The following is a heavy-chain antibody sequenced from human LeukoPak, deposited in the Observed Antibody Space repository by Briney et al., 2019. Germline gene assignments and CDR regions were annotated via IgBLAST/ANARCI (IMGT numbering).Heavy chain of an antibody. CDR2: IYYSGNT. CDR1: GGSISSGAYY. V-gene: IGHV4-31*03. J-gene: IGHJ4*02. CDR3: TRSPAVFGVGPARGYFDY. D-gene: IGHD3-3*01. Sequence: SQTLSLTCTVSGGSISSGAYYWSWIRQHPGKGLEWIGYIYYSGNTYYSPSLTSRVTISIDTSKNQISLKLNSVTAADTAVYYCTRSPAVFGVGPARGYFDYWGQGTLVTVSS.